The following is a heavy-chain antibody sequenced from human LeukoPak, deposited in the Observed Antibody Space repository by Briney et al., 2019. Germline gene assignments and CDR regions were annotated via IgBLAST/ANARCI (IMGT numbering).Heavy chain of an antibody. Sequence: SETLSLTCTVSGGSISSYYWSWIRQPPGKGLEWIGYIYYTGSTNYNPSLKSRVTISLDTSKNQFSLKLSSVTTADTAVYYCARSSSWTGSIFDSWGQGTLVTVPS. J-gene: IGHJ4*02. CDR3: ARSSSWTGSIFDS. D-gene: IGHD6-13*01. V-gene: IGHV4-59*01. CDR2: IYYTGST. CDR1: GGSISSYY.